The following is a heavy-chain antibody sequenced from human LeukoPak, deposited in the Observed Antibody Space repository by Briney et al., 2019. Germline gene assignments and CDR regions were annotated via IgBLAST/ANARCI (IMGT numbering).Heavy chain of an antibody. CDR1: GFTFSSYW. J-gene: IGHJ4*02. CDR2: IYAAGNT. CDR3: SCYIAGVPH. D-gene: IGHD6-13*01. V-gene: IGHV3-53*01. Sequence: GGSLRLSCAASGFTFSSYWMSWVRQAPGKGLEWVSVIYAAGNTEYADSVKGRFTISRDDSKNTLYLQLNSLRAEDTAVYYCSCYIAGVPHWGQGTLVTVSS.